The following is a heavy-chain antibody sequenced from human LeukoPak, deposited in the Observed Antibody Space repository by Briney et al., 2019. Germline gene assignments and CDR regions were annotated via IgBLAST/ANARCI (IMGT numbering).Heavy chain of an antibody. CDR3: AKDATPGNSVYDHFDY. Sequence: PGGSLRLSCAASGFTFRIHAMSWVRPAPGKGLEWVSTIGSGDDLHYADSVKGRFTVSRDDPQNTLYLQMNSLRAEDAAICYCAKDATPGNSVYDHFDYWGQGTLVTVSS. D-gene: IGHD5/OR15-5a*01. CDR1: GFTFRIHA. J-gene: IGHJ4*02. V-gene: IGHV3-23*01. CDR2: IGSGDDL.